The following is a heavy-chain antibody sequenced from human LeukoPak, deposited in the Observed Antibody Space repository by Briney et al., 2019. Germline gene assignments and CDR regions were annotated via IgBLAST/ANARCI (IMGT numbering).Heavy chain of an antibody. CDR1: GFTFSSYA. D-gene: IGHD3-22*01. CDR3: ATQNTRGYYFDAFDI. V-gene: IGHV3-23*01. CDR2: IRGSGGST. Sequence: PGGSLRLSCAASGFTFSSYAMSWVRQAPGKGLEWVSAIRGSGGSTYYADSVKGRFTISRDNSKNTLYLQMNSLRAEDTAVYYCATQNTRGYYFDAFDIWGQGTVVTVSS. J-gene: IGHJ3*02.